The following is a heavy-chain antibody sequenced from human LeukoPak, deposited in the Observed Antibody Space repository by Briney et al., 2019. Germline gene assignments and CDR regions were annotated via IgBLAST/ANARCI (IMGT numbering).Heavy chain of an antibody. V-gene: IGHV4-59*01. CDR2: MYNSGGT. CDR3: ARDQGYCSSTSCQYYWFDP. J-gene: IGHJ5*02. D-gene: IGHD2-2*01. CDR1: GGSISSYY. Sequence: SETLSLTCSVSGGSISSYYWSWIRQPPGKGLDWIGYMYNSGGTNYNPSLKSRVTISLDTSKNQLSLKLSSVTAADTAVYYCARDQGYCSSTSCQYYWFDPWGQGTLVTVSS.